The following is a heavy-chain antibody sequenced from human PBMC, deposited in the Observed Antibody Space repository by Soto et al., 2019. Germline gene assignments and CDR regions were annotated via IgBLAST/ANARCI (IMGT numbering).Heavy chain of an antibody. CDR2: IKQDGSEK. D-gene: IGHD6-19*01. CDR1: RVTCISYC. V-gene: IGHV3-7*02. Sequence: CVSLRLSCAASRVTCISYCMSWVLQAPGKGLEWVANIKQDGSEKYYVDSVKGRFTISRDNAKNSLYLQMNSLRAEDTAVYYCARAEWLVAFDYWAQGLLVTVSS. CDR3: ARAEWLVAFDY. J-gene: IGHJ4*02.